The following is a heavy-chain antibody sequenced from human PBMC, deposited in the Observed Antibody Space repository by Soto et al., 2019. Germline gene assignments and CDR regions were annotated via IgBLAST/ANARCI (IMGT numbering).Heavy chain of an antibody. D-gene: IGHD3-16*01. CDR1: GYTFTRYD. CDR3: ARVVFYDSAATEVDTWSLHDVLTISAGM. Sequence: ASVKVSCKASGYTFTRYDINWVRQATGQGLEWMGWMNPNSGNTGYAQKFQGRVTMTRNTSISTAYMELSSLRSEDTAVYYCARVVFYDSAATEVDTWSLHDVLTISAGM. J-gene: IGHJ6*01. CDR2: MNPNSGNT. V-gene: IGHV1-8*01.